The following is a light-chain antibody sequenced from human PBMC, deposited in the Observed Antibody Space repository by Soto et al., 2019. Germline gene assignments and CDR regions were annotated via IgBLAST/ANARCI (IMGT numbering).Light chain of an antibody. Sequence: DIQMTQSPSSLSASIGDRVTITCRASQSISNFLNWYQQKPGKAPTLLMYGASSLQSGVPSRFSGSGSGTDFILTINTLHPEDFSTYFCQQSFTLPVTFGGGTKVEIK. V-gene: IGKV1-39*01. CDR2: GAS. CDR3: QQSFTLPVT. J-gene: IGKJ4*01. CDR1: QSISNF.